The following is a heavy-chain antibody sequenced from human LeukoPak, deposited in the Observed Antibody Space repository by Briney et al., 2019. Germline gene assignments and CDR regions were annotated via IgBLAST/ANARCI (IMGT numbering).Heavy chain of an antibody. CDR1: GGSISSYY. CDR2: IYHSGST. Sequence: SETLSLTCTVSGGSISSYYWSWIRQPPGKGLEWIGSIYHSGSTYYNPSLKSRVTISVDTSKNQFSLKLSSVTAADTAVYYCARGVFVNPPYYWGQGTLVTVSS. D-gene: IGHD2/OR15-2a*01. J-gene: IGHJ4*02. CDR3: ARGVFVNPPYY. V-gene: IGHV4-59*08.